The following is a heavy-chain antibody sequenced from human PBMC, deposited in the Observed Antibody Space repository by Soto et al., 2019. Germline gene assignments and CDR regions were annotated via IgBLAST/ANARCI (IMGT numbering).Heavy chain of an antibody. CDR3: ARDYGSGSYDY. J-gene: IGHJ4*02. Sequence: GASVKVSCKASGYTFTSYGISWVRQAPGQGLEWMGWISAYNGNTNYAQKIQGRDTMNTDTSTSTAYMELRSLRSDDTAVYYCARDYGSGSYDYWGQGTLVTVSS. CDR2: ISAYNGNT. V-gene: IGHV1-18*01. D-gene: IGHD3-10*01. CDR1: GYTFTSYG.